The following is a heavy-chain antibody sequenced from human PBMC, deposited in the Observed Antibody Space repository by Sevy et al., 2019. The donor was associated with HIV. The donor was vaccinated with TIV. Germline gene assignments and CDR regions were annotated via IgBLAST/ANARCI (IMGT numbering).Heavy chain of an antibody. J-gene: IGHJ4*02. V-gene: IGHV3-74*01. CDR2: INNDGSYT. CDR3: GREEVIAELDY. D-gene: IGHD6-13*01. Sequence: GGSLRLSCAASGFTFSNSWMHWVRQTPGQGLVWVARINNDGSYTNYADSVKGRFTISRDNAKNTLYLQMNSLRTEDTDVYYCGREEVIAELDYWGQGTLVTVSS. CDR1: GFTFSNSW.